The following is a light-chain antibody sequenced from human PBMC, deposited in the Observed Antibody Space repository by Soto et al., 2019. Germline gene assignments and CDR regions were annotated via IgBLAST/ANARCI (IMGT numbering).Light chain of an antibody. CDR1: SSNIGAGYD. J-gene: IGLJ1*01. CDR2: GNS. V-gene: IGLV1-40*01. CDR3: QSYDSSLSVSYV. Sequence: QTVVTQPPSVSGAPGQRVTISCTGSSSNIGAGYDVHWYQQLPGTAPKLLIYGNSNRPSGVPDRFSGSKSGTSASPAITGLQAEDEADYYCQSYDSSLSVSYVFGTGTKVTVL.